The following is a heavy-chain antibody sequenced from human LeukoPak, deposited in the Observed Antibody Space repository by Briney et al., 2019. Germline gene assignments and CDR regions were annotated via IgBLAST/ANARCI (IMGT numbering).Heavy chain of an antibody. Sequence: PGGSLRLSCAASGFTFSTYAMHWVRQAPGKGLEYVSAISSNGDSTYYANSVKGRFTISRDNSKNTLHLQMGSLRAEDMAVYYCARGRIAAAAAFDYWGQGTLVTVSS. CDR1: GFTFSTYA. CDR2: ISSNGDST. D-gene: IGHD6-13*01. V-gene: IGHV3-64*01. CDR3: ARGRIAAAAAFDY. J-gene: IGHJ4*02.